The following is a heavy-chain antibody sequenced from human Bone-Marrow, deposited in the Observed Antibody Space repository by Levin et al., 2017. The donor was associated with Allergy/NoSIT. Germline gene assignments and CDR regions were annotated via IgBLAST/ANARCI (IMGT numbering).Heavy chain of an antibody. J-gene: IGHJ6*03. V-gene: IGHV3-64*01. CDR2: ISSNGGST. CDR3: ARGLNYYGSGSYYHYYYYYMDV. CDR1: GFTFSSYA. D-gene: IGHD3-10*01. Sequence: SCAASGFTFSSYAMHWVRQAPGKGLEYVSAISSNGGSTYYANSVKGRFTISRDNSKNTLYLQMGSLRAEDMAVYYCARGLNYYGSGSYYHYYYYYMDVWGKGTTVTVSS.